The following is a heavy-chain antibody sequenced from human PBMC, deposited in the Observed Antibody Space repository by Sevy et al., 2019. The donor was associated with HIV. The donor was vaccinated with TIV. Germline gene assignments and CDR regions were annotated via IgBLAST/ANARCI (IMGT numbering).Heavy chain of an antibody. CDR1: GFTFSNYG. CDR3: ARGGDFNDRSAKRDFDY. V-gene: IGHV3-33*01. D-gene: IGHD3-22*01. CDR2: IWKDGSNK. Sequence: GGSLRLSCAASGFTFSNYGMHWVRQAPGKGLEWVAVIWKDGSNKYYADSVKGRFTISRDNSKNTLYMQMNSLRVEDTAVYFCARGGDFNDRSAKRDFDYWGQGTLVTVSS. J-gene: IGHJ4*02.